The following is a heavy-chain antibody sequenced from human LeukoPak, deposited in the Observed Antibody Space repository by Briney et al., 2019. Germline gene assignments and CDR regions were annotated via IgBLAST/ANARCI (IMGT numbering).Heavy chain of an antibody. V-gene: IGHV4-38-2*01. J-gene: IGHJ4*02. CDR3: ARHQRMGRITMIVVGGLDY. Sequence: SETLSLTCAVSGYSISSGYYWGWIRQPPGKGLEWIGSTYHSGSTYYNPSLKSRVTISVDTSKNQFSLKLSSVTAADTAVYYCARHQRMGRITMIVVGGLDYWGQGTLVTVSS. D-gene: IGHD3-22*01. CDR1: GYSISSGYY. CDR2: TYHSGST.